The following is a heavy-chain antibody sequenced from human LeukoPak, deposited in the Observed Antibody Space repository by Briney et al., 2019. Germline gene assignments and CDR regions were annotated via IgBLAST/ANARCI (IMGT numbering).Heavy chain of an antibody. Sequence: SQTLSLTCTVSGGSISSGGYSWSWIRQHPGKGLEWIGYIYYSGSTYYNPSLKSRVTISVDTSKNQFSLKLSSVTAADTAVYYCARVGARGSWFDPWGQGTLVTVPS. CDR3: ARVGARGSWFDP. CDR2: IYYSGST. D-gene: IGHD1-26*01. V-gene: IGHV4-31*03. CDR1: GGSISSGGYS. J-gene: IGHJ5*02.